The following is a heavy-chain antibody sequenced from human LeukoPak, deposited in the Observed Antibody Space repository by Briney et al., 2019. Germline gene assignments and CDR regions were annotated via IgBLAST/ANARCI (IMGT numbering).Heavy chain of an antibody. J-gene: IGHJ6*02. V-gene: IGHV3-23*01. Sequence: GGSLRLSCAASGFTFCGYAMSWVRQAPGKGLEWISAISGSTGTTYYADSVKGRFTISRDNSKNTLSLQMNSLRAEDTAIYYCAKHYGSGSLYYYYSAMDVWGQGTTVTVSS. CDR1: GFTFCGYA. CDR3: AKHYGSGSLYYYYSAMDV. CDR2: ISGSTGTT. D-gene: IGHD3-10*01.